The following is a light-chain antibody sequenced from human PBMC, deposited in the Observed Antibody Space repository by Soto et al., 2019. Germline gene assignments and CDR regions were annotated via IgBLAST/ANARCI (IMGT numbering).Light chain of an antibody. CDR2: DAS. Sequence: DIQMNQSPSTLSAYGGDRVTISCRASQSISSWLAWYQQKPGKAPKLLIYDASSLESGVPSRFSGSGSGTEFTLTISSLQPDDFATYYCQHYNSYSEAFGQGTKVDIK. CDR1: QSISSW. CDR3: QHYNSYSEA. V-gene: IGKV1-5*01. J-gene: IGKJ1*01.